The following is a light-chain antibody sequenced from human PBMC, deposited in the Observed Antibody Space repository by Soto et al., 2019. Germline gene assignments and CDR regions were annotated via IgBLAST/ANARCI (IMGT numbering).Light chain of an antibody. Sequence: EIVMTQSPATLYVSPGERATLSCRASQSVSSNLAWYQQKPGQAPRLLIYGASTRATCIPARFSGRGSGTEFTLTISSLQSEDFAVYYCQQYNNWLPYTFGQGTKLEIK. CDR3: QQYNNWLPYT. J-gene: IGKJ2*01. CDR1: QSVSSN. V-gene: IGKV3-15*01. CDR2: GAS.